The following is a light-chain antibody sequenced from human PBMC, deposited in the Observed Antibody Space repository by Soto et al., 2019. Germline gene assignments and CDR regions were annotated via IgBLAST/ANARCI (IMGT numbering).Light chain of an antibody. V-gene: IGLV2-14*01. CDR2: EVS. CDR1: SSDVGGYNY. CDR3: SSYTSSSTGV. Sequence: QSVLTQPASVSGSPGQSITISCTGTSSDVGGYNYVSRYQQHPGKAPKLMIYEVSNRPSGVSNRFSGSKSGNTASLTISGLQAEDEADYYCSSYTSSSTGVFGTGTKLTVL. J-gene: IGLJ1*01.